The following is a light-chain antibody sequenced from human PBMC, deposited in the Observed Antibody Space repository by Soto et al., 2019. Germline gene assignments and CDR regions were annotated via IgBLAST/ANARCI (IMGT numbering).Light chain of an antibody. Sequence: EIVLTQSPGTLSLSPWERATLSCRASQSISSYLSWYQQKPGQGPRLLIYGASSRATGTPDRFSGSGSGTDFTLTISSLQPDDFATYYCQQYNNSATFGQGTRLEIK. V-gene: IGKV3-20*01. CDR2: GAS. CDR1: QSISSY. J-gene: IGKJ5*01. CDR3: QQYNNSAT.